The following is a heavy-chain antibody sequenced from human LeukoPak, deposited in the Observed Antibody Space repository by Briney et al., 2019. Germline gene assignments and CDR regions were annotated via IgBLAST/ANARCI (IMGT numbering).Heavy chain of an antibody. CDR1: GYTFTNYY. CDR3: ARGLPPTFDY. V-gene: IGHV1-46*03. CDR2: INPGGTT. Sequence: ASVKVSCKASGYTFTNYYIYWVRQAPGQGLEWMGLINPGGTTNYAQKFQGRVTMTKDTSTNTVYMELSSLRSEDTAVYYCARGLPPTFDYWGQGTLVTVSS. J-gene: IGHJ4*02. D-gene: IGHD5-18*01.